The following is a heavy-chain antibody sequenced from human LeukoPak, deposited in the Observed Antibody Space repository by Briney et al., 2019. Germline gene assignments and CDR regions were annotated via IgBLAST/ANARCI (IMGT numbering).Heavy chain of an antibody. CDR3: ARLLMVRGVISHMDV. Sequence: GGSLRLSCAASGFTFSDYYMSWIRQAPGKGLEWVSYISSSDSTIYYADSVKGRFTISRDNAKNSLYLQMNILRAEDTAVYYCARLLMVRGVISHMDVWGKGTTVTVSS. D-gene: IGHD3-10*01. CDR2: ISSSDSTI. J-gene: IGHJ6*03. V-gene: IGHV3-11*04. CDR1: GFTFSDYY.